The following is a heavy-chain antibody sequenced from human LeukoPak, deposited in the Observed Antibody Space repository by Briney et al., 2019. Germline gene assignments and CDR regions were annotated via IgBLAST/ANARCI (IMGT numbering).Heavy chain of an antibody. CDR1: GGSFSGYY. CDR3: ARVRLHLDY. Sequence: SETLSLTCAVYGGSFSGYYWSGIRQPPGKGLEWIGEINHSGSTNYNPSLKSRVTISVDTSKNQFSLKLSSVTAADTAVYYCARVRLHLDYWGQGTLVTVSS. D-gene: IGHD4-11*01. J-gene: IGHJ4*02. V-gene: IGHV4-34*01. CDR2: INHSGST.